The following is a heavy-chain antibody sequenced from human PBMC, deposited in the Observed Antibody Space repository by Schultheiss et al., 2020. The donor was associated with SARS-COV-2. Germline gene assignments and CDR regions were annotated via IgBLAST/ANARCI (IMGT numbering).Heavy chain of an antibody. CDR1: GFTFSSYA. V-gene: IGHV3-30*07. Sequence: GGSLRLSCAASGFTFSSYAMHWVRQAPGKGLEWVALISYDGSNKYYADSVKGRFTISRDNPKNSLYLQMNSLRAEDTAVYYCARKAGGLYYDFWSGSIMDVWGQGTTVTVSS. J-gene: IGHJ6*02. CDR2: ISYDGSNK. CDR3: ARKAGGLYYDFWSGSIMDV. D-gene: IGHD3-3*01.